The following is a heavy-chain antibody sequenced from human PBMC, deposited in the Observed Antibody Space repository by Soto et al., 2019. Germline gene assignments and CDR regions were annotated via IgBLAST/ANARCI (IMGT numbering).Heavy chain of an antibody. V-gene: IGHV1-69*13. CDR2: IIPIFGTA. J-gene: IGHJ5*02. Sequence: GVSVKVSCKASGGTFSGYAISWVRQAPGQGLEWMGGIIPIFGTANYAQKFQGRVTITADESTSTAYMELSSLRSEDTAVYYCATTYSSSWHRNPWFDPRGQGTLVTVSS. D-gene: IGHD6-13*01. CDR1: GGTFSGYA. CDR3: ATTYSSSWHRNPWFDP.